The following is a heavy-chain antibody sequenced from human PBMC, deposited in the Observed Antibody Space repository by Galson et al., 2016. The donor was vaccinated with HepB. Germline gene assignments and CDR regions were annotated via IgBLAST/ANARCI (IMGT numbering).Heavy chain of an antibody. CDR2: XIPTXXXA. J-gene: IGHJ4*02. Sequence: SVKVSCKASGGTFSTXTISXXXQAXXQGLXXMGXXIPTXXXAXXXQKYQGRVSIXXDESTNTAXMELSGLRSADTAVXYCARDGSEGYHFDYWGQGTLVTXSS. D-gene: IGHD5-24*01. CDR1: GGTFSTXT. V-gene: IGHV1-69*13. CDR3: ARDGSEGYHFDY.